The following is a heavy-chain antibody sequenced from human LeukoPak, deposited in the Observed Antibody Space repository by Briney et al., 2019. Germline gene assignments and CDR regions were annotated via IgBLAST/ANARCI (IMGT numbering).Heavy chain of an antibody. Sequence: GGSLRLSCAASGFMFSSYSMSWVRQAPGKGLEWLSYISRDGSTIHYADSVKGRFTISRDNAKNSLYLQMNSLRAEDTAVYYCARDYYGSGSYYTTINWFDPWGQGTLVTVSS. V-gene: IGHV3-48*04. CDR3: ARDYYGSGSYYTTINWFDP. CDR1: GFMFSSYS. D-gene: IGHD3-10*01. J-gene: IGHJ5*02. CDR2: ISRDGSTI.